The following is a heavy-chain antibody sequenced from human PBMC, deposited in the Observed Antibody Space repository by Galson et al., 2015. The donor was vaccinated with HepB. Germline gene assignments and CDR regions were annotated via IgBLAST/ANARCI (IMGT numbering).Heavy chain of an antibody. J-gene: IGHJ5*02. CDR1: GFTFSSYW. V-gene: IGHV3-7*04. CDR2: IKQDGSEK. CDR3: ARGLGESLKLKLRYFDPYNWFDP. Sequence: SLRLSCAASGFTFSSYWMSWVRQAPGKGLEWVANIKQDGSEKYYVDSVKGRFTISRDNAKNSLYLQMNSLRAEDTAVYYCARGLGESLKLKLRYFDPYNWFDPWGQGTLVTVSS. D-gene: IGHD3-9*01.